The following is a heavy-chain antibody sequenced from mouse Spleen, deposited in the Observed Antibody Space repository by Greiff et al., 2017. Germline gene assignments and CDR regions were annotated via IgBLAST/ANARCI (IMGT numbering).Heavy chain of an antibody. D-gene: IGHD2-3*01. CDR2: IRNKANGYTT. CDR3: ARSHGYSSFAY. V-gene: IGHV7-3*01. CDR1: GFTFTDYY. Sequence: EVHLVESGGGLVQPGGSLSLSCAASGFTFTDYYMSWVRQPPGKALEWLGFIRNKANGYTTEYSASVKGRFTISRDNSQSILYLQMNALRAEDSATYYCARSHGYSSFAYWGQGTLVTVSA. J-gene: IGHJ3*01.